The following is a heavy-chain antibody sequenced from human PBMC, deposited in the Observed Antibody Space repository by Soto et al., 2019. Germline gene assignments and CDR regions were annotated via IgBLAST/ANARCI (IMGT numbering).Heavy chain of an antibody. D-gene: IGHD4-17*01. V-gene: IGHV1-69*13. Sequence: SVKVSCKASGGTFSSYAISWVRQAPGQGLEWMGGIIPIFGTANYAQKFQGRATITADESTSTAYMELSSLRSEDTAVYYCARGMTTLYYFDYSGQGTLVTVSS. CDR2: IIPIFGTA. J-gene: IGHJ4*02. CDR3: ARGMTTLYYFDY. CDR1: GGTFSSYA.